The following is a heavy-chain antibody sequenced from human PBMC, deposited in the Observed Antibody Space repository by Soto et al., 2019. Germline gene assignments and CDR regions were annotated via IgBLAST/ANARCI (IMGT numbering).Heavy chain of an antibody. CDR2: IYRSGST. Sequence: PSETLSLTCAVAGGSISSGGCSRSWIRQPPGKGREGVGYIYRSGSTYYNPSLKSRVTISVDKSKNQSSLKLSSVTAADTAVYYCATRSGYYVDYWGQGTLVTVSS. V-gene: IGHV4-30-2*01. J-gene: IGHJ4*02. CDR1: GGSISSGGCS. CDR3: ATRSGYYVDY. D-gene: IGHD3-3*01.